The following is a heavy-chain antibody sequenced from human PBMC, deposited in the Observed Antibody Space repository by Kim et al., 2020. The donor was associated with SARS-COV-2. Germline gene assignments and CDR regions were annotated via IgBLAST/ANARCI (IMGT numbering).Heavy chain of an antibody. V-gene: IGHV4-39*01. D-gene: IGHD3-10*01. J-gene: IGHJ4*02. CDR1: GGSISSSSYY. CDR3: ARRTLFYGSGSLDY. CDR2: IYYSGST. Sequence: SETLSLTCTVSGGSISSSSYYWGWIRQPPGKGLEWIGSIYYSGSTYYNPSLKSRVTISVDTSKNQFSLKLSSVTAADTAVYYCARRTLFYGSGSLDYWGQGTLVTLSS.